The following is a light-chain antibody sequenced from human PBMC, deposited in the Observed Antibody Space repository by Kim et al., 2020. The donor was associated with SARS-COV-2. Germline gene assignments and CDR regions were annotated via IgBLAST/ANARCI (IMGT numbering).Light chain of an antibody. CDR2: GAS. J-gene: IGKJ2*01. CDR1: QSVSSSY. V-gene: IGKV3-20*01. Sequence: EIVLTQSPGTLSLSPGERATLYCRASQSVSSSYLAWYQQKPGQAPRLLIYGASSRATGIPDRFSGSGSGTDFTLTISRLEPEDFAVYYCPQYGSSPPHPFDQGTQLEI. CDR3: PQYGSSPPHP.